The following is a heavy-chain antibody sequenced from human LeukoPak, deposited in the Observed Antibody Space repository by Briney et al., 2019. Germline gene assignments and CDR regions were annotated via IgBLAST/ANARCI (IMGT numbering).Heavy chain of an antibody. CDR3: ARATQRYCSGTTCFPYWFDT. CDR2: THTSGSP. D-gene: IGHD2-2*01. V-gene: IGHV4-4*09. Sequence: PSGTLSLTCTVSGGSMTHYFWNWIRQPPGKGLEWIGYTHTSGSPDYSRSHKSRVTISLDTSKNQFSLMLSSVTAADTAVYFCARATQRYCSGTTCFPYWFDTWGQGTLATVSS. J-gene: IGHJ5*02. CDR1: GGSMTHYF.